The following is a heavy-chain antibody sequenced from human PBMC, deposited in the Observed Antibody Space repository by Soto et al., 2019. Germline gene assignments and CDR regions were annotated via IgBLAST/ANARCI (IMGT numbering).Heavy chain of an antibody. CDR1: EVTFDSYG. CDR2: IDSSSSNK. V-gene: IGHV3-48*02. Sequence: GGPIRLSCAASEVTFDSYGMHWVSQATGKGLEWVSYIDSSSSNKHYADSVKGRFTISRDNAKNALYLQMSSLRDEDTAVYYCARDDDSGIALNFGFWGQGILVTVSS. CDR3: ARDDDSGIALNFGF. D-gene: IGHD6-13*01. J-gene: IGHJ4*02.